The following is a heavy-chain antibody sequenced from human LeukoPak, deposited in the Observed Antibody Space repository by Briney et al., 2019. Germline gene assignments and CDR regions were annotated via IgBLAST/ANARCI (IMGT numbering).Heavy chain of an antibody. CDR1: GGTFSSYA. Sequence: GSSVKVSCKASGGTFSSYAISWVRQAPGQGLEWMGGIIPIFGTANYAQKFQGRVTITTDESTSPAYMELGSLRTEDTAVYYCARSEGWHSSGWSSRAYYYYYMDVWGKGTTVTVSS. J-gene: IGHJ6*03. CDR2: IIPIFGTA. D-gene: IGHD6-19*01. CDR3: ARSEGWHSSGWSSRAYYYYYMDV. V-gene: IGHV1-69*05.